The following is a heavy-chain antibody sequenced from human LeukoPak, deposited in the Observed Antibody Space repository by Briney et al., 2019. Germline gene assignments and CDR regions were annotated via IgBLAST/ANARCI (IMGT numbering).Heavy chain of an antibody. CDR3: ARDRERWLQLQDY. CDR1: GYTFTSYD. Sequence: GASVTVSCKASGYTFTSYDINWVRQAPGQGLEWMGWISAYNGNTNYAQKLQGRVTMTTDTSTSTAYMELRSLRSDDTAVYYCARDRERWLQLQDYWGQGTLVTVSS. CDR2: ISAYNGNT. V-gene: IGHV1-18*01. J-gene: IGHJ4*02. D-gene: IGHD5-24*01.